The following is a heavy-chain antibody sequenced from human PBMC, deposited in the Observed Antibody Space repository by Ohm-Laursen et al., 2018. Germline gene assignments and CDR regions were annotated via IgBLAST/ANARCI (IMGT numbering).Heavy chain of an antibody. CDR2: LNPNSGNT. D-gene: IGHD6-13*01. Sequence: SSVKVSCKASGYTFTSYDINWVRQATGQGLEWMGWLNPNSGNTGYAQKFQGRVTMTRNTSINTAYMELSSLRSEDTAVYYCARGERIAEGYFDYWGQGTLVTVSS. J-gene: IGHJ4*02. V-gene: IGHV1-8*01. CDR3: ARGERIAEGYFDY. CDR1: GYTFTSYD.